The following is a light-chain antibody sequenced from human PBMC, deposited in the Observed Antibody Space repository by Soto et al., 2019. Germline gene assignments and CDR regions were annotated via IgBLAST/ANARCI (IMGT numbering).Light chain of an antibody. V-gene: IGKV3-20*01. J-gene: IGKJ1*01. Sequence: EIVLTQSPGTLSLSPGERATLSCRASQSVSSSYLAWYQQKPGQAPRLVIYGASSRATGIPDRFSGSGSGTDFTLTIRRLEPEDFAVYYCQQYGSSRTFGQGTKVEIK. CDR2: GAS. CDR1: QSVSSSY. CDR3: QQYGSSRT.